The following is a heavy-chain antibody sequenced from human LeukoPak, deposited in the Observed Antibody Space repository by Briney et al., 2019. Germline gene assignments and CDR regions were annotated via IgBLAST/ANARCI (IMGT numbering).Heavy chain of an antibody. V-gene: IGHV3-23*01. D-gene: IGHD2-2*02. CDR3: AGPPIPNDYYYYGMDV. CDR1: GFTFSSYA. Sequence: TGGSLRLSCAASGFTFSSYAMSWVRQAPGKGLEWVSAISGSGGSTYYADSVKGRFTISRDNSKNTLYLQMNSLRAEDTAVYYCAGPPIPNDYYYYGMDVWGQGTTVTVSS. CDR2: ISGSGGST. J-gene: IGHJ6*02.